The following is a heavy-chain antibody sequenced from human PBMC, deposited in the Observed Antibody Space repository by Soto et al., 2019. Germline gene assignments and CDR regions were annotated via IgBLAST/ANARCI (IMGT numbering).Heavy chain of an antibody. Sequence: SETLSLTCAVYGGSFSGYYWSWIRQPPGKGLEWIGEINHSGSTNYNPSLKSRVTISVDTSKNQFSLKLSSVTAADTAVYYCARGLLLWFGELFRYNWFDPWGQGTLVTVS. CDR2: INHSGST. J-gene: IGHJ5*02. CDR1: GGSFSGYY. D-gene: IGHD3-10*01. CDR3: ARGLLLWFGELFRYNWFDP. V-gene: IGHV4-34*01.